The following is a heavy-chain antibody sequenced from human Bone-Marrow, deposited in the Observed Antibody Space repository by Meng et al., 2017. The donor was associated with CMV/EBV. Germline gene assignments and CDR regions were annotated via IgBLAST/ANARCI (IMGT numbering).Heavy chain of an antibody. CDR1: GFRFDEYG. D-gene: IGHD6-6*01. CDR2: INWNGGAT. Sequence: GESLKISCVASGFRFDEYGMTWVRQGPGKGLEWVADINWNGGATSYADSVRGRFTISRDNSKNTLYLQMNSLRAEDTAVYYCASSSIAARFPDYWGQGTLVTVSS. V-gene: IGHV3-20*04. J-gene: IGHJ4*02. CDR3: ASSSIAARFPDY.